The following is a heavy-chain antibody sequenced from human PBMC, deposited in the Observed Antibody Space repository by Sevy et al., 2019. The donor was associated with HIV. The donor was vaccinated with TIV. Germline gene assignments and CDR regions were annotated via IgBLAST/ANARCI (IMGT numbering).Heavy chain of an antibody. D-gene: IGHD3-3*01. CDR2: IYYDGSNK. V-gene: IGHV3-33*06. CDR1: GFTFRDYG. J-gene: IGHJ6*03. CDR3: AKESGVGYNRTSYFYYYHMAV. Sequence: GGSLRLSCVASGFTFRDYGMYWVRQAPGKGLEWVASIYYDGSNKNYGDSVKGRFSVSRSNPGNTLFLQMNSLRVDDSGVYYCAKESGVGYNRTSYFYYYHMAVWGKRTTVTVSS.